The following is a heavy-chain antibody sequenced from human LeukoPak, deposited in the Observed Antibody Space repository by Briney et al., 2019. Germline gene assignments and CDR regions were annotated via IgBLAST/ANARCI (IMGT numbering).Heavy chain of an antibody. CDR2: ISSSGSTI. Sequence: PGGPLRLSCAASGFTFSDYYMSWIRQAPGKGLEWVSYISSSGSTIYYADSVKGRFTISRDNAKNSLYLQMNSLRAEDTAVYYCARDLGDYYDSSGYYPLDYWGQGTLVTVSS. D-gene: IGHD3-22*01. CDR1: GFTFSDYY. CDR3: ARDLGDYYDSSGYYPLDY. V-gene: IGHV3-11*04. J-gene: IGHJ4*02.